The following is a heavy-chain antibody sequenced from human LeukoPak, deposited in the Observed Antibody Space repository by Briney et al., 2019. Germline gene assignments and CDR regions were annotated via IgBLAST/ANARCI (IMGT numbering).Heavy chain of an antibody. CDR1: GLTFADYT. V-gene: IGHV3-43*01. J-gene: IGHJ4*02. Sequence: GGSLRLSCAASGLTFADYTMHWVRQAPGKGLEWVSLISRNGVATKYADSVKGRFTISRDNAKNSLYLQMNSLRAEDTAIYYCASDRGEYYGDYEDYWGQGTLVTVSS. D-gene: IGHD4-17*01. CDR2: ISRNGVAT. CDR3: ASDRGEYYGDYEDY.